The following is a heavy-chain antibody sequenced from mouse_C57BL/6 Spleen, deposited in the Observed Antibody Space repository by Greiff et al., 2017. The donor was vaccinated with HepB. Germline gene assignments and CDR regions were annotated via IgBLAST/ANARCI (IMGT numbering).Heavy chain of an antibody. J-gene: IGHJ1*03. CDR1: GYTFTSYG. CDR3: ASYGYDVRYFDV. Sequence: VQLQQSGAELARPGASVKLSCKASGYTFTSYGISWVKQRTGQGLEWIGEIYPRSGNTYYNEKFKGKATLTADKSSSTAYMELRSLTSEDSAVYFCASYGYDVRYFDVWGTGTTVTVSS. V-gene: IGHV1-81*01. CDR2: IYPRSGNT. D-gene: IGHD2-2*01.